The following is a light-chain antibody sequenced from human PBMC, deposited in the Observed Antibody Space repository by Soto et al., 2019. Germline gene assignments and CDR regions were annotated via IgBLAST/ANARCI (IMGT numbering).Light chain of an antibody. V-gene: IGKV3-20*01. CDR1: RRVSTSY. J-gene: IGKJ1*01. CDR3: QQYGSSTRT. CDR2: GAS. Sequence: EIVVAPSPGTPSFSPGGKTTLSCRAIRRVSTSYLDWHQQNPRPAPRLLIYGASSRATGTPDRFSGSGSGTDFTLTISRLEPEDFAVYYCQQYGSSTRTFGQGTKVDIK.